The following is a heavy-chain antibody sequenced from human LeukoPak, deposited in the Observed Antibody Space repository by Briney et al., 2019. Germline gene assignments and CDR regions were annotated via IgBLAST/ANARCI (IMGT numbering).Heavy chain of an antibody. Sequence: WGSLRLSCVASGFTFSRFGIHWVRQAPGKGLEWVAYIRFDGRNQYYGDSVKGRFTISRDNSNNTLYLQMNSLRPEDTAVYYCAKSFYYDSSGYSDYWGQGTLVIVSS. V-gene: IGHV3-30*02. J-gene: IGHJ4*02. CDR2: IRFDGRNQ. D-gene: IGHD3-22*01. CDR3: AKSFYYDSSGYSDY. CDR1: GFTFSRFG.